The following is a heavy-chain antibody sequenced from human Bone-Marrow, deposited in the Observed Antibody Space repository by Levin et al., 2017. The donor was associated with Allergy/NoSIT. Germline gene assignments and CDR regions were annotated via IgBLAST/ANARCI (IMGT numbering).Heavy chain of an antibody. D-gene: IGHD3-10*01. J-gene: IGHJ4*02. V-gene: IGHV4-59*01. CDR3: TRNLYLGELSVGY. CDR1: GGSINNYS. Sequence: GSLRLSCTVSGGSINNYSWSWIRQSPGKGLEWIGYIDDSGSTSYNPSLRGRVTISLDRSKNQFTLKVSPVTAADTAVYSCTRNLYLGELSVGYWGPGALVTVSS. CDR2: IDDSGST.